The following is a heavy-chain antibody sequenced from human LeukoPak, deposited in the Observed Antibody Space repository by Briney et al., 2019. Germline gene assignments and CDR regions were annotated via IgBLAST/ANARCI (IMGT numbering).Heavy chain of an antibody. V-gene: IGHV3-15*01. J-gene: IGHJ4*02. D-gene: IGHD4-17*01. CDR1: GFTFSSYG. CDR2: IKSKTDGGTT. CDR3: TTELDYGEGIDY. Sequence: GGSLRLSCAASGFTFSSYGMRWVRQAPGKGLEWVGRIKSKTDGGTTDYAAPVKGRFTISRDDSKNTLYLQMSSLKTEDTAVYYCTTELDYGEGIDYWGQGTLVTVSS.